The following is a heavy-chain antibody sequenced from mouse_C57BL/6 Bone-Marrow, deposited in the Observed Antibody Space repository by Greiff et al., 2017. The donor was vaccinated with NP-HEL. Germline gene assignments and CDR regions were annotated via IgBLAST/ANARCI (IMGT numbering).Heavy chain of an antibody. Sequence: EVKLVESGGGLVQSGRSLRLSCATSGFTFSDFYMEWVRQAPGKGLEWIAASRNKANDYTTEYSASVKGWFIVSRDTSQSILYLQMNALRAEDTAIYYCARENYSNSFYWYFDVWGTGTTVTVSS. D-gene: IGHD2-5*01. CDR1: GFTFSDFY. CDR3: ARENYSNSFYWYFDV. V-gene: IGHV7-1*01. J-gene: IGHJ1*03. CDR2: SRNKANDYTT.